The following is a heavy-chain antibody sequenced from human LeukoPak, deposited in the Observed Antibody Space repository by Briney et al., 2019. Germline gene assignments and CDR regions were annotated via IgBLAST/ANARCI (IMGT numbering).Heavy chain of an antibody. CDR1: GYSVYSKSGA. Sequence: SQTLSLTCAISGYSVYSKSGAGNWIRQAPSRGLEWLGRTYYRSKWYNDYAVSVKSRITINPDTSKNQFSLQLNSVTPEDTAVYYCAREFDDYVWGSYRSLAFDYWGQGTLVTVSS. V-gene: IGHV6-1*01. CDR3: AREFDDYVWGSYRSLAFDY. D-gene: IGHD3-16*02. CDR2: TYYRSKWYN. J-gene: IGHJ4*02.